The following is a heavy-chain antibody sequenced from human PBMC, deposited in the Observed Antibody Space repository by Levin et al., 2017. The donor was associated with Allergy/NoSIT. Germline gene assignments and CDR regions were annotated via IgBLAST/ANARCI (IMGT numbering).Heavy chain of an antibody. V-gene: IGHV3-30*04. CDR2: ISYDGSNK. Sequence: GESLKISCAASGFTFSSYAMHWVRQAPGKGLEWVAVISYDGSNKYYADSVKGRFTISRDNSKNTLYLQMNSLRAEDTAVYYCARGEKYYYDSSGSLDYWGQGTLVTVSS. J-gene: IGHJ4*02. CDR3: ARGEKYYYDSSGSLDY. CDR1: GFTFSSYA. D-gene: IGHD3-22*01.